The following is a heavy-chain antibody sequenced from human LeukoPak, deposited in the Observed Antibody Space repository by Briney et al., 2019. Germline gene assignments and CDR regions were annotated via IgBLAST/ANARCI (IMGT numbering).Heavy chain of an antibody. CDR3: ARVGYSGSYTYYFDY. J-gene: IGHJ4*02. V-gene: IGHV4-38-2*02. D-gene: IGHD1-26*01. Sequence: SETLSLTCSVSGYSISSGYYWGWIRQPPGKGLEWIGSIYHSGSTYYNPSLKSRVTISVDTSKNQFSLKLSSVTAADTAVYYCARVGYSGSYTYYFDYWGQGTLVTVSS. CDR1: GYSISSGYY. CDR2: IYHSGST.